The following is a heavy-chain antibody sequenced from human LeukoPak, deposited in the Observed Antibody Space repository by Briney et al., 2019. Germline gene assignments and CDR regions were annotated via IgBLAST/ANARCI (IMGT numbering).Heavy chain of an antibody. V-gene: IGHV3-30*02. CDR1: GFSFSSYG. Sequence: GGSLRLSCAASGFSFSSYGMHWVRQAPGKGLEWVAFIRYDGSNKYYADSVKGRFTISRDNSKNTLYLQMNSLRAEDTAVYYCASALRYFDWPHAGAFDIWGQGTMVTVSS. CDR2: IRYDGSNK. D-gene: IGHD3-9*01. CDR3: ASALRYFDWPHAGAFDI. J-gene: IGHJ3*02.